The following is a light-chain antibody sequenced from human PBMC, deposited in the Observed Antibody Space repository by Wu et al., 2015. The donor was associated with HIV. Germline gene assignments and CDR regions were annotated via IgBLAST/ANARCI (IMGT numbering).Light chain of an antibody. Sequence: EVVLTQSPGTLSLSPGESATLFCKVSQSGNSLTWIQKRRGQAPRLLIYDPSRRASGVPDRFIGSGSGTDFSLTIKNVIREDFAVYFCQQFEFFGLGTALEI. CDR2: DPS. J-gene: IGKJ2*01. CDR1: QSGNS. CDR3: QQFEF. V-gene: IGKV3-11*01.